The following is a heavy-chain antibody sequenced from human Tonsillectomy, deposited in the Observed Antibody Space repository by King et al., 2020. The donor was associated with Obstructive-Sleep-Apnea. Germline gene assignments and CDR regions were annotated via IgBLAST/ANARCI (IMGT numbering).Heavy chain of an antibody. CDR2: IYYSGST. J-gene: IGHJ6*02. CDR3: ARGNSSWSHYFYYGMDV. D-gene: IGHD6-13*01. CDR1: GGSVISSISY. V-gene: IGHV4-39*07. Sequence: LQESGPGLVKPSDTLSLTCTVSGGSVISSISYWGWVRQPPGKGLEWIGSIYYSGSTYYSPSLKSRVTISIDTSNNQFSLRLSSLTAADTAVYYCARGNSSWSHYFYYGMDVWGQGTTVSVSS.